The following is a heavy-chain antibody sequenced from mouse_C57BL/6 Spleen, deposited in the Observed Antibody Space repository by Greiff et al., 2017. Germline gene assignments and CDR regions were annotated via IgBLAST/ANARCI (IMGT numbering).Heavy chain of an antibody. CDR2: IYPRSGNT. CDR3: ARRWDVEDAMDY. Sequence: VQLQESGAELARPGASVKLSCKASGYTFTSYGISWVKQRTGQGLEWIGEIYPRSGNTYYNEKFKGKATLTADKSSSTAYMELRSLTSEDSAVYFCARRWDVEDAMDYWGQGTSVTVSS. CDR1: GYTFTSYG. D-gene: IGHD4-1*01. V-gene: IGHV1-81*01. J-gene: IGHJ4*01.